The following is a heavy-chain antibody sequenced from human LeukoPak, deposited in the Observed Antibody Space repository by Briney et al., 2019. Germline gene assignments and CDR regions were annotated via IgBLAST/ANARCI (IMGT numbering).Heavy chain of an antibody. Sequence: PGRSLRLSCAASGFIFRNYAIHWVRQAPGKGLEWVATISSSGSHTYYAHSVKGRFTISRDNSRTTLDLQMNSLSPEDTAVYYCARDYVVRLGDYMDVWGNGTTVIVSS. CDR2: ISSSGSHT. D-gene: IGHD3-10*01. CDR1: GFIFRNYA. V-gene: IGHV3-30*01. CDR3: ARDYVVRLGDYMDV. J-gene: IGHJ6*03.